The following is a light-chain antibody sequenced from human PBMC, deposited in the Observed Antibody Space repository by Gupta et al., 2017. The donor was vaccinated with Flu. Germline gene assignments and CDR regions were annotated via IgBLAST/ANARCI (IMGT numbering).Light chain of an antibody. Sequence: QSGLTQPPSVSGPPGQRLTISCPGSSSNLGAGYDVHWYQQFPGKAPKLLLYGNNHRPSGVPDRFSGSKSGTSASLAITGLQADDEADYFCQSYDISLSGSVFGGGTKLTVL. CDR2: GNN. V-gene: IGLV1-40*01. CDR3: QSYDISLSGSV. J-gene: IGLJ3*02. CDR1: SSNLGAGYD.